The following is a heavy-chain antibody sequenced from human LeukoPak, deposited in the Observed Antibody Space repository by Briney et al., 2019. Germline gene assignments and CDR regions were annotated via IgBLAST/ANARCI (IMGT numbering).Heavy chain of an antibody. CDR3: ARGSRGDYDILTGETDY. Sequence: SQTLSLTCTVSGGSISSGSHYWSWIRQPAGKGLEWIGRIYISGSTNYNPSLKSRVTISVDTSKNQFSLKLSSVTAADTAVYYCARGSRGDYDILTGETDYWGQGTLVTVSS. V-gene: IGHV4-61*02. CDR1: GGSISSGSHY. CDR2: IYISGST. D-gene: IGHD3-9*01. J-gene: IGHJ4*02.